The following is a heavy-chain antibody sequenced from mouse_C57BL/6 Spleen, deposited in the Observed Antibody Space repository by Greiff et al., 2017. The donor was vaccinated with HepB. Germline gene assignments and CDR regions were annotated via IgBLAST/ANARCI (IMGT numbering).Heavy chain of an antibody. Sequence: QVQLQQPGAELVKPGASVKLSCKASGYTFTSYWMHWVKQRPGQGLEWIGMIHPNSGSTNYNEKFKSKATLTVDKSSSTAYMQLGSLTSEDSAVYYCARSPYGNYFYWYFDVWGTGTTVTVSS. J-gene: IGHJ1*03. D-gene: IGHD2-1*01. V-gene: IGHV1-64*01. CDR2: IHPNSGST. CDR1: GYTFTSYW. CDR3: ARSPYGNYFYWYFDV.